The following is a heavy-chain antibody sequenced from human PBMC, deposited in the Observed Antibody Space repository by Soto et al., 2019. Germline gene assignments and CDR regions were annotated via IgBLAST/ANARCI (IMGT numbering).Heavy chain of an antibody. D-gene: IGHD2-15*01. CDR2: IYSDGTT. Sequence: GGSLRLSCAASGFTVSSNYMSWVRQAPGKGLEWVSVIYSDGTTYYADSVKGRFTISRHNSKNTLYLQMNSLRAEDTAVYYCARDSCSGGSCYWTFDYPGQQTLVTVSS. J-gene: IGHJ4*02. CDR3: ARDSCSGGSCYWTFDY. CDR1: GFTVSSNY. V-gene: IGHV3-53*04.